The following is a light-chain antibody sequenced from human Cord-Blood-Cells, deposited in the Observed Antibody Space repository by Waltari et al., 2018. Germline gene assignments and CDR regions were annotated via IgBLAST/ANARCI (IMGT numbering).Light chain of an antibody. J-gene: IGLJ1*01. CDR3: CSYAGSSTYV. CDR2: EVS. V-gene: IGLV2-23*02. CDR1: SSDVGRYNL. Sequence: QSALTQPASVSGSPGQPITISCPGTSSDVGRYNLIPWYQQHPGKAPKLMIYEVSKRPSGVSNRFSGSKSGNTASLAISGLQAEDEADYYCCSYAGSSTYVFGTGTKVTVL.